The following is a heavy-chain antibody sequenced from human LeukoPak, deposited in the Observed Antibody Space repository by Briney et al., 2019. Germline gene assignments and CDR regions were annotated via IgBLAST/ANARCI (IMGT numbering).Heavy chain of an antibody. CDR2: IYTSGST. J-gene: IGHJ3*02. D-gene: IGHD2-15*01. Sequence: SETLSLTCTVSGGSISSGSYYWSWIRQPAGKGLEWIGRIYTSGSTNYNPSLKSRVTISVDTSKNQFSLKLSSVTAADTAVYYCARAAAVVVVAATPADASDIWGQGTMVTVSS. CDR3: ARAAAVVVVAATPADASDI. V-gene: IGHV4-61*02. CDR1: GGSISSGSYY.